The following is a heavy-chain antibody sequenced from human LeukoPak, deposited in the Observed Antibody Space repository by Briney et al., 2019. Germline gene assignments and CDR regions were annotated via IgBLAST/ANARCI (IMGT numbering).Heavy chain of an antibody. D-gene: IGHD6-6*01. CDR2: INPNSGGT. Sequence: ASVKVSCKASGYTFTTYGISWVRQAPGQGLEWMGWINPNSGGTNYAQKFQGRVTMTRDTSISTAYMELSRLRSDDTAVYYCARAEKRVRVQPNWFDPWGQGTLVTVSS. V-gene: IGHV1-2*02. CDR1: GYTFTTYG. J-gene: IGHJ5*02. CDR3: ARAEKRVRVQPNWFDP.